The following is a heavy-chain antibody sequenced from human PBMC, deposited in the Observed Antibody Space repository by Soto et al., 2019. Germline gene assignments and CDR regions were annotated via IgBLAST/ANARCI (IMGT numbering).Heavy chain of an antibody. CDR3: PRIGCSGGGCHYYSGPHL. V-gene: IGHV4-61*08. J-gene: IGHJ6*02. CDR1: GGSVSSGGFH. CDR2: ISHSGST. D-gene: IGHD2-15*01. Sequence: QVRLQESGPGLVKPSETLSLTCIVSGGSVSSGGFHWSWIRQSPGKGLEWIGYISHSGSTKYNPSRLSRSVLALHTSPIPSLPRLLSAPAAGAGLFYWPRIGCSGGGCHYYSGPHLWCQGNRVGVPS.